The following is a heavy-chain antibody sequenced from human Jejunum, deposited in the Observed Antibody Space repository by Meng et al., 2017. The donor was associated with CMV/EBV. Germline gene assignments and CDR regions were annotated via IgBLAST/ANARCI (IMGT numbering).Heavy chain of an antibody. Sequence: ACAASGFTFSDSWMHWVRQAPGKGLVWVSRINNDGGNTVYADSVKGRFTFSRDNAKNTLYLQMNSLRAEDTAVYYCARGLYGPDYWGQGTLVTVSS. D-gene: IGHD4-17*01. CDR1: GFTFSDSW. J-gene: IGHJ4*02. V-gene: IGHV3-74*01. CDR3: ARGLYGPDY. CDR2: INNDGGNT.